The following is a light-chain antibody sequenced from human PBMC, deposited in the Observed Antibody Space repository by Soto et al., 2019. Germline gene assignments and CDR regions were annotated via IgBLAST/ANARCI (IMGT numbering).Light chain of an antibody. CDR1: SSDVGSYNL. CDR2: EVS. Sequence: QSALTQPASVSGSPGQSITISCTGTSSDVGSYNLVSWYQQHPGKAPKLMIFEVSKRPSGVSNRFSGSKSGNTASLTISGLQAEDEADYYCSSYTSTTLVFGGGTKVTVL. V-gene: IGLV2-14*02. J-gene: IGLJ2*01. CDR3: SSYTSTTLV.